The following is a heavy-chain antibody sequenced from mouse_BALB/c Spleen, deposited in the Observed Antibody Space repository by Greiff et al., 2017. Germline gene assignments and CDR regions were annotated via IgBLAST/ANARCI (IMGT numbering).Heavy chain of an antibody. D-gene: IGHD2-4*01. V-gene: IGHV1S132*01. Sequence: QVHVKQSGAELVKPGASVKLSCKTSGYTFTSYWIQWVKQRPGQGLGWIGEIFPGTGTTYYNEKFKGKATLTIDTSSSTAYMQLSSLTSEDSAVYVCAMIYYDYDGYAMDYWGQGTSVTVSS. CDR1: GYTFTSYW. CDR3: AMIYYDYDGYAMDY. CDR2: IFPGTGTT. J-gene: IGHJ4*01.